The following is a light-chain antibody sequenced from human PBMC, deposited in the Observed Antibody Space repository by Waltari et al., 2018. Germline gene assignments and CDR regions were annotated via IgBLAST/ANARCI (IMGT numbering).Light chain of an antibody. CDR1: QSVSNS. CDR3: YQHSSGYT. J-gene: IGKJ3*01. Sequence: VILTQSPATLSLSPGERVTLSCRASQSVSNSLAWYQQKPGQAPRLLIHSASSRATGIPDRFSGSGSGTEFTLTISSLEPEDVGVYHCYQHSSGYTFGPGTKMDIE. V-gene: IGKV3-11*01. CDR2: SAS.